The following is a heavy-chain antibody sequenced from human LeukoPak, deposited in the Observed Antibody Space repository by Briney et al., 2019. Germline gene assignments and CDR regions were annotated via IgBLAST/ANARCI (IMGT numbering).Heavy chain of an antibody. V-gene: IGHV3-30-3*01. CDR3: ARDLPTVTTYLPFDP. Sequence: GRSLRLSCAASGFTFSSYAMHWVRQAPGKGLEWVAVISYDGSNKYYADSVKGRFTISRDNSKNTLYLQTNSLRAEDTAVYYCARDLPTVTTYLPFDPWGQGTLVTVSS. D-gene: IGHD4-17*01. CDR2: ISYDGSNK. J-gene: IGHJ5*02. CDR1: GFTFSSYA.